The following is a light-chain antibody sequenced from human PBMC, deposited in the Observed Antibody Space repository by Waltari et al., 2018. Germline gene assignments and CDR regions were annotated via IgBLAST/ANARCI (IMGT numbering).Light chain of an antibody. V-gene: IGKV1-27*01. J-gene: IGKJ1*01. CDR1: QDFRKS. CDR2: ATS. CDR3: QKYNDAPWT. Sequence: DIHIPQFPSSLSASVGDRVTITCRASQDFRKSLAWYQLKPGKAPKVLIYATSTLYSGVASRFRGSGSGTEFTLTISSLQPEDVATYYCQKYNDAPWTFGRGTRVEIK.